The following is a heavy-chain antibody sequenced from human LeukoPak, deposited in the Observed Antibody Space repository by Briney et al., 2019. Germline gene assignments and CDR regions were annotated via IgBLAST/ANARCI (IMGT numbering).Heavy chain of an antibody. Sequence: GGSLRLSCAASGFTVITNDMTWVRQAPGKGLEWVSVLYSDGNTKYADSVQGRFTISRDNSKNTLYLEMNSLSPDDTAVYYCARGVEPLAANTLAYWGQGTLVTASS. D-gene: IGHD1-14*01. CDR3: ARGVEPLAANTLAY. CDR2: LYSDGNT. J-gene: IGHJ4*02. V-gene: IGHV3-53*01. CDR1: GFTVITND.